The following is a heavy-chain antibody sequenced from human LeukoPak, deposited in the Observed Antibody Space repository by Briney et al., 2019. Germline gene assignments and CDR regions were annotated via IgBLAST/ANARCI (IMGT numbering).Heavy chain of an antibody. CDR1: GFTFSSYG. V-gene: IGHV3-30*03. D-gene: IGHD4-23*01. CDR3: ALAMGYGGLDY. CDR2: ISYDGSNK. J-gene: IGHJ4*02. Sequence: PGGSLRLSCAASGFTFSSYGMHWVRQAPAKGLEWVAVISYDGSNKYYADSVKGRFTIPRDNSKNTLYLQMNTQRAEDTAVYYCALAMGYGGLDYWGQGTLVTVSS.